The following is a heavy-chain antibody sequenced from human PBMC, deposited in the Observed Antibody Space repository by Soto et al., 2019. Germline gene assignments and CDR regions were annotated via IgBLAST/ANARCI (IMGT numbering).Heavy chain of an antibody. CDR2: IGTAGDT. V-gene: IGHV3-13*01. J-gene: IGHJ3*01. CDR3: ARRNTPLDAFDV. Sequence: PGGSLRLSCAASGFDFSNYDMLRVRQVTGKGLEWVSIIGTAGDTYYPDSVKGRFTIFREDAKNSLYLQMDTLRTGDTAIYFCARRNTPLDAFDVWGQGTMVTVSS. CDR1: GFDFSNYD.